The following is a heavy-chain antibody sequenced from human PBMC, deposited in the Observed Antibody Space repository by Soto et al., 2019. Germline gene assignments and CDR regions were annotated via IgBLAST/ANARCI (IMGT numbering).Heavy chain of an antibody. V-gene: IGHV1-46*03. CDR2: INPSGGST. CDR3: ARGSLSIVVVTATHDAFDI. Sequence: ASVKVSCKASGYPFTSYYMHLVRQAPGQGLEWMGIINPSGGSTSYAQKFQGRVTMTRDTSTSTVYMELSSLRSEDTAVYYCARGSLSIVVVTATHDAFDIWGQGTMVTVSS. CDR1: GYPFTSYY. D-gene: IGHD2-21*02. J-gene: IGHJ3*02.